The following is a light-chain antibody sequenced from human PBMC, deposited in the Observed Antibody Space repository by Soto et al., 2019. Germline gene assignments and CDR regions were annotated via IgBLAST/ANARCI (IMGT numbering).Light chain of an antibody. J-gene: IGKJ5*01. CDR2: AAS. V-gene: IGKV1-27*01. CDR1: QGISNY. CDR3: QQRTTCPPIP. Sequence: DIEVTQSPSSLSASVGDRVTITCRASQGISNYLAWYQQIPGKVPKLLIYAASTLQSGVPSRFSGSGSGTDFTLTISSLEPEDAAVYYCQQRTTCPPIPSGQVTRLAI.